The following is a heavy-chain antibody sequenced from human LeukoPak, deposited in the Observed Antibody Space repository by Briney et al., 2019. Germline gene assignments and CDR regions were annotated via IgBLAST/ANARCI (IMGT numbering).Heavy chain of an antibody. D-gene: IGHD2-8*01. CDR3: ARGDCTNGVCYRPSDIYYYYGMDV. CDR2: IIPIFGTA. J-gene: IGHJ6*02. CDR1: GGTFSSYA. Sequence: ASVKVSCKASGGTFSSYAISWVRQAPGQGLEWMGGIIPIFGTANYAQKFQGRVTITRDTSASTAYMELSSLRSEDTAVYYCARGDCTNGVCYRPSDIYYYYGMDVWGQGATVTVSS. V-gene: IGHV1-69*05.